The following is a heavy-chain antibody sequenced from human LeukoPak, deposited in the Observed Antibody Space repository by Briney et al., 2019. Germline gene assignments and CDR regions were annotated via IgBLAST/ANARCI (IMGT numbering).Heavy chain of an antibody. Sequence: PGGSLRLSCAASGFTFSSYSMNWVRQAPGKGLEWVSYISSSSSTIYYADSVKGRFTISRDNAKNSLYLQMNSLRAEDTAVYYCARATYGGGVDYWGQGTLVTVSS. CDR2: ISSSSSTI. D-gene: IGHD4-23*01. CDR1: GFTFSSYS. J-gene: IGHJ4*02. V-gene: IGHV3-48*01. CDR3: ARATYGGGVDY.